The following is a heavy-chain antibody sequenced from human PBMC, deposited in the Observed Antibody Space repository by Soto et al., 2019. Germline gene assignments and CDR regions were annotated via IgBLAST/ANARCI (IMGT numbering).Heavy chain of an antibody. CDR3: ARVRLGYCSGGSCYGRYYFDY. V-gene: IGHV1-18*01. D-gene: IGHD2-15*01. CDR2: ISAYNGNT. CDR1: GYTFTSYG. J-gene: IGHJ4*02. Sequence: ASVKVSCTASGYTFTSYGISWVRQAPGQGLEWMGWISAYNGNTNYAQKLQGRVTMTTDTSTSTAYMELSSLRSDDTAVYYCARVRLGYCSGGSCYGRYYFDYWGQGTLVTVSS.